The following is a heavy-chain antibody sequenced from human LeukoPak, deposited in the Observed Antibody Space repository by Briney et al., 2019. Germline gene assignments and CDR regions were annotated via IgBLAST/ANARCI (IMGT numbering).Heavy chain of an antibody. CDR2: ISSSSSYM. J-gene: IGHJ4*02. CDR3: AKTRGYSNSWYDY. V-gene: IGHV3-21*04. D-gene: IGHD6-13*01. Sequence: GGSLRLSCAASGFTFSRYNMNWVRQAPERGLEWVSSISSSSSYMYYADSVKGRFTITRDNAKNSLYLQVTSLRAEDTAVYYCAKTRGYSNSWYDYWGQGTLLTVSS. CDR1: GFTFSRYN.